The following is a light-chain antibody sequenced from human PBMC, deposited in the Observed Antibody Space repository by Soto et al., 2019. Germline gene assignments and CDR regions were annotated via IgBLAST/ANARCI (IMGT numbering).Light chain of an antibody. J-gene: IGLJ3*02. CDR3: SSYTTSSTWV. V-gene: IGLV2-14*01. CDR2: EVS. CDR1: SSDVGGYNF. Sequence: QSVPTQPASVSGSPGQSITISCTGTSSDVGGYNFVSWYQHRPGKAPKLIIYEVSNRPSGVSNRFSGSKSGNTASLTISVLQAEDEADYYCSSYTTSSTWVFGGGTKLTVL.